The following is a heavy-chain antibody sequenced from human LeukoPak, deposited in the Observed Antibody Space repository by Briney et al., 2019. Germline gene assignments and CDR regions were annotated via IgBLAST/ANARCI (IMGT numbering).Heavy chain of an antibody. CDR2: ISSSGSTI. J-gene: IGHJ6*03. CDR1: GFTFSSYE. V-gene: IGHV3-48*03. D-gene: IGHD6-19*01. CDR3: ASGSGWYPPHYYYYYMDV. Sequence: GGSLRLSCAASGFTFSSYEMNWVRQAPGKGLEWVSYISSSGSTIYYADSVKGRFTISRDNSKNTLYLQMNSLRAEDTAVYYCASGSGWYPPHYYYYYMDVWGKGTTVTISS.